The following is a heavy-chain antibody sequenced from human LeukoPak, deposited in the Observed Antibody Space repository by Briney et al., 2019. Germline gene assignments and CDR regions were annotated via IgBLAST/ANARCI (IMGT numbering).Heavy chain of an antibody. D-gene: IGHD3-9*01. CDR1: GYTFTSYS. CDR2: VSTNNDKA. J-gene: IGHJ5*02. V-gene: IGHV1-18*01. Sequence: ASVKVSCKASGYTFTSYSFSWVRQAPGQGLEWMGWVSTNNDKANYAQKLQGRVTMTTDTSTSTAYMELRSQSSDDTAVYYCARVVTGYYRLDPWGLGTLVTVSS. CDR3: ARVVTGYYRLDP.